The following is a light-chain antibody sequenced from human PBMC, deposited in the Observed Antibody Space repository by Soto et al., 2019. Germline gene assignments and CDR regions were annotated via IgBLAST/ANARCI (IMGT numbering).Light chain of an antibody. CDR3: SSYTITRTYV. CDR2: EVT. V-gene: IGLV2-14*01. J-gene: IGLJ1*01. CDR1: SIDVGGYDY. Sequence: QSALTHPASVSGSPGQSITISCTGTSIDVGGYDYVSWYQQHPDKAPKFMIYEVTNRPSGVSHRFSGSKSGNTASLTISGLQAEDEADYYCSSYTITRTYVFGTGATVSVL.